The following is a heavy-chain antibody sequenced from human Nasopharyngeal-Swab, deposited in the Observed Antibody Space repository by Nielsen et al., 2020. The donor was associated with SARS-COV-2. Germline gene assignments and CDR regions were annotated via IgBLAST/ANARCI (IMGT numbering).Heavy chain of an antibody. J-gene: IGHJ4*02. CDR1: GGSVGSSNW. V-gene: IGHV4-4*02. CDR3: ARRETIVGSFDY. D-gene: IGHD1-26*01. CDR2: IYHSGST. Sequence: GSLRLSCAVSGGSVGSSNWWSWVRQPPRKGLEWIGEIYHSGSTNYNPSLKSRVTISVDTSKNQFSLKLNSVTAADTAVYYCARRETIVGSFDYWGQGTLVTVSS.